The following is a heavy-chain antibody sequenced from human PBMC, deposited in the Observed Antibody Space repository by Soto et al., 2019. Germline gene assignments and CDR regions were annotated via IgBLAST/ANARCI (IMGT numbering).Heavy chain of an antibody. Sequence: GWSLRLSCVASGFTFSDYGMHLVRQAPGKGLEWVTFLSYGGSNKYSADSVKGRFTISRDNSKNTLYLQMNSLRAEDTAVYYCAKDSDSSGSIYYCMEVWGKGTTVTVSS. CDR3: AKDSDSSGSIYYCMEV. V-gene: IGHV3-30*18. D-gene: IGHD3-22*01. J-gene: IGHJ6*04. CDR1: GFTFSDYG. CDR2: LSYGGSNK.